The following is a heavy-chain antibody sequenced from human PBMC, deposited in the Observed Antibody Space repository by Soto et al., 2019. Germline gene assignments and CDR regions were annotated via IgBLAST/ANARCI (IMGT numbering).Heavy chain of an antibody. CDR2: INHSGST. J-gene: IGHJ5*02. CDR1: GGSFSGYY. V-gene: IGHV4-34*01. D-gene: IGHD3-3*01. Sequence: SETLSLTCAVYGGSFSGYYWSWIRQPPGKGLEWIGEINHSGSTNYNPSLKSRVTISVDTSKNQFSLKLSSVTAADTAVYYCARAPFVLRFLEWSNWFDPWGQGTLVTVSS. CDR3: ARAPFVLRFLEWSNWFDP.